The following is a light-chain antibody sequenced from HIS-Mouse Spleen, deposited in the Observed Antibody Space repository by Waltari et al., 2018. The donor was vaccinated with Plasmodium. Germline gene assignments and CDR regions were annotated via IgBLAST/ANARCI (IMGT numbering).Light chain of an antibody. J-gene: IGLJ3*02. CDR1: ALPKKY. Sequence: SYELTQSPSVSVSPGQTARLTCSGDALPKKYAYWYQQKSGQAPVLVIYEESKRPSGIPERFSGSSSGTKATLTISGAQVEDEADYYCYSTDSSGNHRVFGGGTKLTVL. CDR3: YSTDSSGNHRV. CDR2: EES. V-gene: IGLV3-10*01.